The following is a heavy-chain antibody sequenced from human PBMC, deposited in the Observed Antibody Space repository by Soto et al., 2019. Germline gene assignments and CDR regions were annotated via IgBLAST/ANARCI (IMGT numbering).Heavy chain of an antibody. J-gene: IGHJ4*02. CDR2: IWYDGSNK. CDR3: ARDNHGDPPFDY. CDR1: GFTFSSYG. Sequence: QVQLVESGGGVVQPGRSLRLSCAASGFTFSSYGMHWVRQAPGKGLEWVAVIWYDGSNKYYADSVKGRFTISRDNSKNALYLQINSLRAEDTAVYCCARDNHGDPPFDYWGQGTLVTVSS. V-gene: IGHV3-33*01. D-gene: IGHD4-17*01.